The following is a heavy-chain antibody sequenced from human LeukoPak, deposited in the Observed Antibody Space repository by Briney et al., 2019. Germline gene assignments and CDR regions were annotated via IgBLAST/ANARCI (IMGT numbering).Heavy chain of an antibody. CDR3: ASGGYSYGYSDD. J-gene: IGHJ4*02. D-gene: IGHD5-18*01. CDR1: GFTFSNYD. V-gene: IGHV3-48*03. Sequence: QPGGSLRLSCAASGFTFSNYDMNWVRQSPGKGLEWVSFISSSDGAIYYADSVKGRFTISRDNAKNSLYLQMNSLRAEDTAVYYCASGGYSYGYSDDWGQGTLVTVSS. CDR2: ISSSDGAI.